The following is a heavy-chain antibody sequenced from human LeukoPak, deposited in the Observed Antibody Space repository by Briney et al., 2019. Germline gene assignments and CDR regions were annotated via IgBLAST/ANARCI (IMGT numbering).Heavy chain of an antibody. CDR3: ARAPLYSSGWYASY. D-gene: IGHD6-19*01. CDR1: GYTFTSYD. CDR2: MNPNSGNT. Sequence: ASVKVSCKASGYTFTSYDINWVRQATGQGLEWMGWMNPNSGNTGYAQKFQGRVTMTRNTSISTAYMELSSLRPEDTAVYYCARAPLYSSGWYASYWGQGTLVTVSS. V-gene: IGHV1-8*01. J-gene: IGHJ4*02.